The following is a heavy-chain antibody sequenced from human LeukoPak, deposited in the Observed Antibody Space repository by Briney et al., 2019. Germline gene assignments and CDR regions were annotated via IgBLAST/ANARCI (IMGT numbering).Heavy chain of an antibody. CDR1: GGSFSGYY. CDR3: ARAGIARNDAFDN. Sequence: PSKTLSLTCAVYGGSFSGYYWSWIRQPPGKGLEWIGEINHSGSTNYNPSLKSRVTISVDTSKNQFSLKLSSVTAAGTAVYYCARAGIARNDAFDNWGQGTMVTVSS. D-gene: IGHD6-13*01. V-gene: IGHV4-34*01. J-gene: IGHJ3*02. CDR2: INHSGST.